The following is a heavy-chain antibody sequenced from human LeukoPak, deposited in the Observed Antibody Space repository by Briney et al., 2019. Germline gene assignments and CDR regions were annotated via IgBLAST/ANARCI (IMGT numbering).Heavy chain of an antibody. J-gene: IGHJ5*02. D-gene: IGHD1-20*01. Sequence: SETLSLTCGVSGASVSSRFWSWIRQTPGMGLEWIGYISNRGSTGYNPSLKSRVTISVDAPKNEVSLKLSSVTAADTAVYYCAGDPYNYKWFDIWGQGTLVTVSS. CDR1: GASVSSRF. V-gene: IGHV4-59*02. CDR3: AGDPYNYKWFDI. CDR2: ISNRGST.